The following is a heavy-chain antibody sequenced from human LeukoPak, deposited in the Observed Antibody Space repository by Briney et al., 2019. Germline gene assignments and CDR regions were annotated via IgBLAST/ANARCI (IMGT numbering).Heavy chain of an antibody. CDR1: GYTFTSYY. CDR3: ARDNSVGDNAWWFDP. CDR2: INPTGGST. Sequence: GASVKVSCKASGYTFTSYYMHWVRQAPGQGLEWMGIINPTGGSTGHAQKFQGRVTMTRDMSTSTDYMELSSLRSEDTAIYYCARDNSVGDNAWWFDPWGQGTLVTVSS. D-gene: IGHD1-26*01. V-gene: IGHV1-46*01. J-gene: IGHJ5*02.